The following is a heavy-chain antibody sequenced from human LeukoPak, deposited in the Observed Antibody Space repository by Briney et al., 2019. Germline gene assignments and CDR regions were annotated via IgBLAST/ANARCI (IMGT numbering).Heavy chain of an antibody. CDR1: GFTFSSYW. CDR2: IKQDGSQK. V-gene: IGHV3-7*05. Sequence: GGSLGLSCAASGFTFSSYWMIWVRQAPGKGLEWVANIKQDGSQKNYVDSVKGRFTISRDNAKNSLYLQPNSLTAADTAVYFCATVSAAGTGFSDHWGQGTLVTVSS. D-gene: IGHD6-13*01. CDR3: ATVSAAGTGFSDH. J-gene: IGHJ4*02.